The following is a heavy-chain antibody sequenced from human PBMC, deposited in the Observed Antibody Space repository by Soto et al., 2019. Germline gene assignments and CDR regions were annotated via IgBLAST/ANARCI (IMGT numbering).Heavy chain of an antibody. D-gene: IGHD3-22*01. CDR1: GGSISSGDYY. V-gene: IGHV4-30-4*01. J-gene: IGHJ6*02. Sequence: SETLSLTCTVSGGSISSGDYYWSWIRQPPGKGLEWIGYIYYSGSTYYNPSLKSRVTISVDTSKNQFSLKLSSVTAADTAVYYCARDKRDNLSERDWGYYDSRRTGMDVWGQGTTVTVSS. CDR3: ARDKRDNLSERDWGYYDSRRTGMDV. CDR2: IYYSGST.